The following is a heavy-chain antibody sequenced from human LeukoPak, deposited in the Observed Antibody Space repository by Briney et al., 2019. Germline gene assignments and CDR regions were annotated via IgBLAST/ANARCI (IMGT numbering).Heavy chain of an antibody. CDR2: IKSKTDGGTT. CDR3: TTEGELEEAVAFDI. D-gene: IGHD1-7*01. Sequence: PGGSLRLSCAASGFTFSNAWMSWVRQAPGKGLEWVGRIKSKTDGGTTDYAAPVKGRFTISRDDSKNTLYLQMNSLKTEDTVVYYCTTEGELEEAVAFDIWGQGTMVTVSS. J-gene: IGHJ3*02. CDR1: GFTFSNAW. V-gene: IGHV3-15*01.